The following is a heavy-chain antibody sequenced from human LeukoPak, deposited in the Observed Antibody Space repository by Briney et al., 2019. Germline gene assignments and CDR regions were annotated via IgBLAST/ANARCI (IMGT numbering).Heavy chain of an antibody. J-gene: IGHJ4*02. V-gene: IGHV3-23*01. Sequence: GGSLRLSCAASGFTFSSYAMSWVRQAPGKGLEWVSAISGSGGSTYYADSVKGRFTISGDNSKNTLYLQMNSLRAEDTAVYYCAKDPGGEWELLVSVSFDYWGQGTLVTVSS. CDR3: AKDPGGEWELLVSVSFDY. CDR2: ISGSGGST. CDR1: GFTFSSYA. D-gene: IGHD1-26*01.